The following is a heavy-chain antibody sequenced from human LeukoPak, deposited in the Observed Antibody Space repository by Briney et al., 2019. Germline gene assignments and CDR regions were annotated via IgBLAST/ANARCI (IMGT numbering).Heavy chain of an antibody. J-gene: IGHJ5*02. CDR1: GGTFSSYA. D-gene: IGHD2-2*01. V-gene: IGHV1-69*13. Sequence: GASVKVSCKASGGTFSSYAISWVRQAPGQGLRWRGGITPIFGTANYAQKFQGRVTITADESTSTAYMELSSLRSEDTAVYYCARGGVVVPAAMLSWFDPWGQGTLVTVSS. CDR3: ARGGVVVPAAMLSWFDP. CDR2: ITPIFGTA.